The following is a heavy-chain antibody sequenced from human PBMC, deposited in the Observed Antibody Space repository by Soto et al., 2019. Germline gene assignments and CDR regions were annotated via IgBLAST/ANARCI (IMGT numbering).Heavy chain of an antibody. D-gene: IGHD6-13*01. Sequence: SETLSLTCIVSGDSINSTSYYWGWIRQPPGQGLEWIASIYFSGSTYNNPSLRSRLTVSVDTSKSQFSLKLSSVTAADTALYYCARQRIVAAGTFVDYWGQGSLVTVSS. CDR2: IYFSGST. CDR3: ARQRIVAAGTFVDY. V-gene: IGHV4-39*01. CDR1: GDSINSTSYY. J-gene: IGHJ4*02.